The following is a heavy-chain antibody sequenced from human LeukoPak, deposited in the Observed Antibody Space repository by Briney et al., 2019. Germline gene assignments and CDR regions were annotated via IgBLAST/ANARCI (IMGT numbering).Heavy chain of an antibody. V-gene: IGHV4-59*08. CDR3: ARHDPVGYYQRGLDV. D-gene: IGHD2-15*01. CDR2: VHYSGIT. J-gene: IGHJ6*02. Sequence: PSETLSLTCTVSGGSISGYFGSFIRQPPGQGLEFIGSVHYSGITLYNPSLLGRVTMSVDTSRNQFFLKLSSVTAADTAVYYCARHDPVGYYQRGLDVWGQGTTVIVSS. CDR1: GGSISGYF.